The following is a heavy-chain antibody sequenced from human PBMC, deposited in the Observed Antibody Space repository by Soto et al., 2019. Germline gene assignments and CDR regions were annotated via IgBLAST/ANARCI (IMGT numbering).Heavy chain of an antibody. V-gene: IGHV1-18*01. CDR3: ARGGSGWYSDY. Sequence: QVQLVQSGAEVKKPGASVKVSCKASGYTFANYDISWVRQAPGQGLEWMGWVSVYNGKTNYAQKRQDRVTITTETSTSTAYLELRSLRSDDTAVYYCARGGSGWYSDYWGQGTLVTVSS. CDR1: GYTFANYD. CDR2: VSVYNGKT. J-gene: IGHJ4*02. D-gene: IGHD6-19*01.